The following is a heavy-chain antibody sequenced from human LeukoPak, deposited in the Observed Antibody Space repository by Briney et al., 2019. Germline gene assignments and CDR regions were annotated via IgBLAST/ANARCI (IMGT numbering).Heavy chain of an antibody. CDR3: ARVGASGSFRHFDY. J-gene: IGHJ4*02. V-gene: IGHV3-66*01. CDR2: IYSGGST. D-gene: IGHD1-26*01. CDR1: GFTVSSNY. Sequence: GGSLRLSCAASGFTVSSNYMSWVRQAPGKGLEWVSVIYSGGSTYYADSVKGRFTISRDNAKNALYLQMSSLRAEDTAVYYCARVGASGSFRHFDYWGQGTLVTVSS.